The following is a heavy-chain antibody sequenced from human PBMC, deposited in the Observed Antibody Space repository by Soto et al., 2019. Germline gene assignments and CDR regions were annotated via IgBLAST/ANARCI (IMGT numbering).Heavy chain of an antibody. D-gene: IGHD3-10*01. J-gene: IGHJ3*01. Sequence: GGSLRLSCVASEFTFEDYSLHWVRQVPGKGLEWVAGISGNSGSSGYADSVRGRFTVSRDNAKNSLFLQMSSLSPEDTALYYCTKRRSARPGFDAFDLWGQGTMVTVSS. CDR1: EFTFEDYS. CDR3: TKRRSARPGFDAFDL. V-gene: IGHV3-9*01. CDR2: ISGNSGSS.